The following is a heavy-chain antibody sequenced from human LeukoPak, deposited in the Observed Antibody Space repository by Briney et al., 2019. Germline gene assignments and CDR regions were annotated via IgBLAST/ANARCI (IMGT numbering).Heavy chain of an antibody. CDR2: ISYDGSNK. D-gene: IGHD1-14*01. J-gene: IGHJ4*02. Sequence: GGSLRLSCAASGFTFSSYAMHWVRQAPGKGLEWVAVISYDGSNKYYADSVKGRFTISRDNSKNTLYLQMNSLRVEDTAVYYCARGRPHFDYWGQGTLVTVSS. CDR3: ARGRPHFDY. V-gene: IGHV3-30*14. CDR1: GFTFSSYA.